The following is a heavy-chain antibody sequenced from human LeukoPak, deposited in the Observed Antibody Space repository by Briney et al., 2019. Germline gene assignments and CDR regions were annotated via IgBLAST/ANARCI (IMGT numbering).Heavy chain of an antibody. CDR3: AKASYSSGWYGWFGP. CDR2: ISGSGGST. D-gene: IGHD6-19*01. Sequence: GGSLRLSCAASGFTFSSYAMSWVRQAPGRGLGWVSAISGSGGSTYYADSVKGRFTISRDNSKNTLYLQMNSLRAADTAVYYCAKASYSSGWYGWFGPWGQGTLVTVSS. V-gene: IGHV3-23*01. CDR1: GFTFSSYA. J-gene: IGHJ5*02.